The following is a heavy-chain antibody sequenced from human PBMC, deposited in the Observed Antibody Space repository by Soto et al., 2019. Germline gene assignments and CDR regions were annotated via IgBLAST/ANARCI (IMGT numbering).Heavy chain of an antibody. CDR1: GFTFSNYA. D-gene: IGHD1-26*01. J-gene: IGHJ4*02. CDR3: AKVPVGATGRFDY. V-gene: IGHV3-23*01. Sequence: PVGSLRLSCAGSGFTFSNYAMSWVRQAPGKGLAWVSAISGSGGSTYYADSVKGRFTISRDNSKNTLYLQMNSLRAGDTALYYCAKVPVGATGRFDYWGQGTLVTVSS. CDR2: ISGSGGST.